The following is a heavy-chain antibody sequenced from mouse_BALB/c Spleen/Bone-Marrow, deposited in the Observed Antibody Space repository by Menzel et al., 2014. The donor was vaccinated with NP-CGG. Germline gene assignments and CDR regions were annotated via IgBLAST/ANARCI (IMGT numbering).Heavy chain of an antibody. V-gene: IGHV1-7*01. D-gene: IGHD3-2*01. Sequence: QVQLQQSGAELAKPGASVKMSCKASSYTFTSYWMHWVKQRPGQGLEWIGYINPSTGYTEHNQRFKNKATLTADKSSSTAYMQLSSLTSEDSAVYYCARRGDSSGYPFAYWGQGTLVTVSA. J-gene: IGHJ3*01. CDR3: ARRGDSSGYPFAY. CDR2: INPSTGYT. CDR1: SYTFTSYW.